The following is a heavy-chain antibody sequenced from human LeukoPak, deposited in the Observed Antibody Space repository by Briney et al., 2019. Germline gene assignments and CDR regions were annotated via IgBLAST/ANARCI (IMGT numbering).Heavy chain of an antibody. V-gene: IGHV3-23*01. CDR3: AKDGRTPSLLWFGELPYYFDD. D-gene: IGHD3-10*01. Sequence: HSGGTLRLSCAASGFTFNNYAMNWVRQAPGKGLEWVSAISSSGSTTYYADSVKGRFTISRYNSKNTLYLQMNCLRAEDTAVYYCAKDGRTPSLLWFGELPYYFDDWGQGTLVTVSS. CDR2: ISSSGSTT. CDR1: GFTFNNYA. J-gene: IGHJ4*02.